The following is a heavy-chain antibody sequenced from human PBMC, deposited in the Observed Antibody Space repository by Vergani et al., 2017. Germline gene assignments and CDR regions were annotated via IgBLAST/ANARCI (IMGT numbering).Heavy chain of an antibody. J-gene: IGHJ4*02. D-gene: IGHD3-22*01. V-gene: IGHV1-24*01. CDR3: AIGTDYYDISGYYLDY. CDR2: FDPEHCEV. Sequence: QVQLVQSGSEVRKPGASVKVSCQVSGYSLTELTIHWVRQAPGKGLEWMGGFDPEHCEVTFAHHIQGRVTMTEDRCTDTAYMELISLRPEDTALYYCAIGTDYYDISGYYLDYWGQGTLVTVSS. CDR1: GYSLTELT.